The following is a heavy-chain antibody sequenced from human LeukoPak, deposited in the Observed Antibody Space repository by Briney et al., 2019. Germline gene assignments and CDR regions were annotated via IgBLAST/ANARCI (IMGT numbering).Heavy chain of an antibody. CDR2: ISGSGGST. J-gene: IGHJ4*02. Sequence: GGSLRLSCAASGFTFSSYAMSWVRQAPGKGLEWVSAISGSGGSTYYADSVKGRFTISRDNAKNSLYLQMNSLRAEDTAVYYCASRLRPYYYDSSGIDYWGQGTLVTVSS. V-gene: IGHV3-23*01. CDR3: ASRLRPYYYDSSGIDY. D-gene: IGHD3-22*01. CDR1: GFTFSSYA.